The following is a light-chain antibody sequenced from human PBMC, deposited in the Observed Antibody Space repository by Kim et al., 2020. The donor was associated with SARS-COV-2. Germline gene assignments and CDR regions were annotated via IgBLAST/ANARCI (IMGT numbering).Light chain of an antibody. CDR1: SNDVGGYNY. CDR2: EFP. V-gene: IGLV2-8*01. CDR3: SSYAAGDNLV. J-gene: IGLJ2*01. Sequence: GQSATTSCTGTSNDVGGYNYVSWYQQHPGKAPKVIIYEFPKRPSGVPDRFSGFKSGNTASLTVSGLQADDEADYYCSSYAAGDNLVFGGGTQLTVL.